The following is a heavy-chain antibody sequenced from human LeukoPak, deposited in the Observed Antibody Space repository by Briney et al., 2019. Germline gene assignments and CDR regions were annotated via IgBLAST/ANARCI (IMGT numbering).Heavy chain of an antibody. Sequence: GGSLRLSCVASGLTFSRYSMNWVRQAPGKGLEWVSSISDSGGSTFYADSVKGRFTISRDNSKNTLYLQMNSLRAEDTAVYYCARLLSGDYGAYNWFDPWGQGTLVTVSS. CDR1: GLTFSRYS. CDR3: ARLLSGDYGAYNWFDP. V-gene: IGHV3-23*01. CDR2: ISDSGGST. J-gene: IGHJ5*02. D-gene: IGHD4-17*01.